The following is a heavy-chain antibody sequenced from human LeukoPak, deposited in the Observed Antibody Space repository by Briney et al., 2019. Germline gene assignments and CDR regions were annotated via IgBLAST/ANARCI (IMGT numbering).Heavy chain of an antibody. CDR1: GFTFSRYW. V-gene: IGHV3-30*02. CDR3: AKVGGWWGSGSYFMIDY. J-gene: IGHJ4*02. D-gene: IGHD3-10*01. CDR2: IRYDGSNK. Sequence: GGSLRLSCVASGFTFSRYWMHWVRQAPGKGLEWVAFIRYDGSNKYYADSVKGRFTISRDNSKNTLYLQMNSLRAEDTAVYYCAKVGGWWGSGSYFMIDYWGQGTLVTVSS.